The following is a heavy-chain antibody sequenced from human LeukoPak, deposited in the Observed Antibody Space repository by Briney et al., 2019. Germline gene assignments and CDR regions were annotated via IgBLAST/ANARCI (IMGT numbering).Heavy chain of an antibody. D-gene: IGHD3-10*01. J-gene: IGHJ4*02. CDR1: GYTFTGYY. CDR2: INPNSGGT. V-gene: IGHV1-2*02. Sequence: GASVKVSCKASGYTFTGYYMHWVRQAPGQGLEWMGWINPNSGGTNYAQKFQGRVTMTRDTSISTAYMELSRLRSDDTAVYYCAREVSEYYGSGSQPNFDYWGQGTLVTVSS. CDR3: AREVSEYYGSGSQPNFDY.